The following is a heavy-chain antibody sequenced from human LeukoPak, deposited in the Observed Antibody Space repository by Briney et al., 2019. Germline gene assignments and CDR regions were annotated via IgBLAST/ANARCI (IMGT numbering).Heavy chain of an antibody. J-gene: IGHJ3*02. V-gene: IGHV3-9*01. CDR1: GLTFDDYA. CDR3: AKDPTPYYYDGSGYNAAGGFDI. Sequence: GGSLRLSCAASGLTFDDYAMHWVRQAPGKGLEWVSGISWNSGSIGYAGSVKGRFTISRDNAKNSLYLQMNSLRPEDTALYYCAKDPTPYYYDGSGYNAAGGFDIWGQGTMVTVSS. CDR2: ISWNSGSI. D-gene: IGHD3-22*01.